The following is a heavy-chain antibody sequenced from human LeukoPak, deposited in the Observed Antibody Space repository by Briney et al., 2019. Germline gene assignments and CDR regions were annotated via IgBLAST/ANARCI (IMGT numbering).Heavy chain of an antibody. CDR2: ISYDGSNK. CDR3: SSLYSPGAFDI. J-gene: IGHJ3*02. D-gene: IGHD5-12*01. Sequence: GGSLRLSRVGSGFTFSSFGLYWVRQAPGKGLEWVAVISYDGSNKYYADSVKGRCTISRDNAKNTLYLQMNSLRAEDTAVYYCSSLYSPGAFDIWGQGTVVTVSS. CDR1: GFTFSSFG. V-gene: IGHV3-30*03.